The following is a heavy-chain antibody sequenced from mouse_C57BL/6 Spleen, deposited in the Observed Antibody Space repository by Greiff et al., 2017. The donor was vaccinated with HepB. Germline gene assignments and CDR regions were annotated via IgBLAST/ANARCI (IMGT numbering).Heavy chain of an antibody. J-gene: IGHJ1*03. CDR2: ISSGSSTN. Sequence: EVMLVESGGGLVKPGGSLKLSCAASGFTFSDYGMHWVRQAPEKGLEWVAYISSGSSTNYYAATVKGRFTISIDTAKNTLFLQMTRLRSEDTAMYYCARQERDYWYFDDWGTGTTVTVSS. CDR3: ARQERDYWYFDD. CDR1: GFTFSDYG. V-gene: IGHV5-17*01.